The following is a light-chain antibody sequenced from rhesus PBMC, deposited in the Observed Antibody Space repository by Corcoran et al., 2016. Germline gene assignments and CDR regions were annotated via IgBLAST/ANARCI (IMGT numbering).Light chain of an antibody. CDR1: ENVNNY. CDR2: KAT. CDR3: HHACGTPYS. V-gene: IGKV1-74*01. Sequence: DIQMTQSPSSLSASVGDRATITCRASENVNNYLNWYQQKPGKAPKLLIYKATSLQSGVPSRFSGSGSGTDYTFTISSPQPEDFATYYCHHACGTPYSFGQGTKVEIK. J-gene: IGKJ2*01.